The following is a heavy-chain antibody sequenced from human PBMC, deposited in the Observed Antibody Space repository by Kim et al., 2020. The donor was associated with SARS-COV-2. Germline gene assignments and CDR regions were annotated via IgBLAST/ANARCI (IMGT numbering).Heavy chain of an antibody. J-gene: IGHJ4*02. D-gene: IGHD6-13*01. CDR1: GYTFSSYD. CDR2: ISGYNGNT. V-gene: IGHV1-18*01. Sequence: ASVKVSCKASGYTFSSYDINWVRQAPGQGLEWMGWISGYNGNTNYAQNFQGRVTMTTDASTSTAYMELRSLRSDDTAVYFCARGSGSSSPDFWGQGTLVTVSS. CDR3: ARGSGSSSPDF.